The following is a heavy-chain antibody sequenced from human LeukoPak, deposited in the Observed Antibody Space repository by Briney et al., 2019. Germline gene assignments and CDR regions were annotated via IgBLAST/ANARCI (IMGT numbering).Heavy chain of an antibody. CDR2: INWNGGGT. CDR1: GFTFDDYG. D-gene: IGHD3-22*01. J-gene: IGHJ4*02. CDR3: ARSRHSYDSTGFPHY. V-gene: IGHV3-20*04. Sequence: GGSLRLSCAASGFTFDDYGMSWVRQAPGKGLEWVSGINWNGGGTGYADSVKGRFTISRDNAKNSLYLQMNSLRAEDTALYYCARSRHSYDSTGFPHYWGRGTLVTVSS.